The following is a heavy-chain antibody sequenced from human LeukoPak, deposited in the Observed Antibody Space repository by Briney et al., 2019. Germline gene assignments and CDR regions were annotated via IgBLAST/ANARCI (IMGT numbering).Heavy chain of an antibody. D-gene: IGHD3-10*01. CDR3: ARGDGSGSYYCVY. CDR2: ISYDGSNK. CDR1: GFTFSSYG. J-gene: IGHJ4*02. Sequence: GRSLRLSCAASGFTFSSYGMHWVRQAPGKGLEWVAVISYDGSNKYYADSVKGRFTISRDNSENTLYLQMNSLRAEDTAVYYCARGDGSGSYYCVYWGQGTLVTVSS. V-gene: IGHV3-30*03.